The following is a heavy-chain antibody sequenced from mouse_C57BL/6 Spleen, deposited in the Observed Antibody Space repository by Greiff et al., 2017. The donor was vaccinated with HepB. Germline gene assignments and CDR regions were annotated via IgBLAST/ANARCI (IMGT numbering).Heavy chain of an antibody. CDR3: ASPIYYDYGFAY. CDR2: IYPGSGST. V-gene: IGHV1-55*01. Sequence: QVQLQQPGAELVKPGASVKMSCKASGYTFTSYWITWVKQRPGQGLEWIGDIYPGSGSTNYNQKFKGKSTLTVDKSSSTAYMQLSSLTSEDSAVYYCASPIYYDYGFAYWGQGTLVTVSA. J-gene: IGHJ3*01. CDR1: GYTFTSYW. D-gene: IGHD2-4*01.